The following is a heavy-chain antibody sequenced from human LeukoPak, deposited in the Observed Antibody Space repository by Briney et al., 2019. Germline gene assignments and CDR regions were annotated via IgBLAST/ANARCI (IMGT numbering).Heavy chain of an antibody. J-gene: IGHJ4*02. CDR3: VRHGLGSSWFGFDY. V-gene: IGHV5-51*01. D-gene: IGHD6-13*01. CDR1: GYTFTTYW. Sequence: GESLKISCKGSGYTFTTYWIGWVRPMPGKGLEWMGIIYPGDSDPRYSPSFQGQVTISADTSISTAYVQWGSLKASDSAMYYCVRHGLGSSWFGFDYWGQGTLVTVSS. CDR2: IYPGDSDP.